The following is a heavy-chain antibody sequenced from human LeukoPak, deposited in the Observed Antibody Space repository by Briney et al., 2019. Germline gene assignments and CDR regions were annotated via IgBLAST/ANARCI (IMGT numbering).Heavy chain of an antibody. CDR1: TFTFSTYS. D-gene: IGHD5-12*01. CDR2: ITSDSKII. CDR3: SKTSTTGYTNDY. Sequence: PGGLLLLTSSAATFTFSTYSMNWVRQAPGKLLSWVSFITSDSKIIYYADSVKGRFTISIDNAKNSLYLKMNSLRAEDTALYSCSKTSTTGYTNDYWGQGTLVTASP. V-gene: IGHV3-48*04. J-gene: IGHJ4*02.